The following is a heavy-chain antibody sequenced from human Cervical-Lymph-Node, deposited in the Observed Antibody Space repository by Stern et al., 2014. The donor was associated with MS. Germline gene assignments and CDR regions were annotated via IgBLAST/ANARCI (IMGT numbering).Heavy chain of an antibody. CDR2: IITILGTT. Sequence: VQLVESGAEVKKPGSSVKVSCTASGDTFINFAISWVRPAPGQGLEWMGGIITILGTTEYVQKFQGRVSISADESATTVDMELSSLRSEDTAVYYCARDNDDNGMDVWGQGTTVTVSS. J-gene: IGHJ6*02. CDR3: ARDNDDNGMDV. V-gene: IGHV1-69*01. CDR1: GDTFINFA. D-gene: IGHD1-1*01.